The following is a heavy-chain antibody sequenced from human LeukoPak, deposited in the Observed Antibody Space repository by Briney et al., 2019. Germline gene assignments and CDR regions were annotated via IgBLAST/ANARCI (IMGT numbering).Heavy chain of an antibody. V-gene: IGHV4-59*01. CDR3: ARGSVTVGGVIVIPFDP. D-gene: IGHD3-16*02. CDR1: GGSISSYY. J-gene: IGHJ5*02. CDR2: IYYSGST. Sequence: SETLSLTCTVSGGSISSYYWSWIRQPPGKGLEWIGYIYYSGSTNYNPSLKSRVTISVDTSKNQFSLKLSSVTAADTAVYYCARGSVTVGGVIVIPFDPWGQGTLVTVSS.